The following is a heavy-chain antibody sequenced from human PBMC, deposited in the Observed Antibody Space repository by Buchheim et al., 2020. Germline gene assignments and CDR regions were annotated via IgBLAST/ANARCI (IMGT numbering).Heavy chain of an antibody. V-gene: IGHV4-39*07. D-gene: IGHD5-12*01. J-gene: IGHJ2*01. Sequence: QLQLQESGPGLVKPSETLSLTCTVSGGSISSSSYYWGWIRQPPGKGLEWIGSIYYSGRTNYNPSLKSRVTISVDTSKNQFSLKLSSVTAADTAVYYCARDVGGYSDYGANHWYFDLWGRGTL. CDR3: ARDVGGYSDYGANHWYFDL. CDR1: GGSISSSSYY. CDR2: IYYSGRT.